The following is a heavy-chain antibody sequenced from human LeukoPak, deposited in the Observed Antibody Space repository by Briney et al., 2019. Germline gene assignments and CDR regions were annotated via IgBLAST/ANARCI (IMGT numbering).Heavy chain of an antibody. CDR2: IGSRGDSK. V-gene: IGHV3-23*01. CDR3: AKGPRPDITVAHTVEK. D-gene: IGHD6-19*01. CDR1: GFTFSNCA. Sequence: PGGSLRLSCAASGFTFSNCAMSCVRHVPGRGLEWVSIIGSRGDSKYDADSVKGRFTISRDNSKNSLYLKMNSVRAEDTAVYYCAKGPRPDITVAHTVEKWGQGTLVTVSS. J-gene: IGHJ4*02.